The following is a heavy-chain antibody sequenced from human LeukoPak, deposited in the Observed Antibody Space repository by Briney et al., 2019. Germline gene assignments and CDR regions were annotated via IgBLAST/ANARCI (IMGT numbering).Heavy chain of an antibody. CDR2: IYHSGSP. D-gene: IGHD2-2*01. J-gene: IGHJ6*03. CDR3: ATDPAAKLLGFMDV. Sequence: SETLSLTCTVSGYSISSGYYWGWIRQPPGKGRGWSGSIYHSGSPYYHPSLKSLVTIAVDPSKNQFSLKLSSVTAADTAVYYCATDPAAKLLGFMDVWGKGTTVTVSS. CDR1: GYSISSGYY. V-gene: IGHV4-38-2*02.